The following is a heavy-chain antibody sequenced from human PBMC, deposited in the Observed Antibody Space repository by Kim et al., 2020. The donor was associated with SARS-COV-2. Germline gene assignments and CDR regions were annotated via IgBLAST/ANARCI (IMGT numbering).Heavy chain of an antibody. D-gene: IGHD3-10*01. CDR3: ARRVSMGNWGSFDP. V-gene: IGHV4-59*08. J-gene: IGHJ5*02. Sequence: SETLSLICTVSGDSITHYFWNWIRQSPGNGLEWIGHVSHSGNNVYNPSFESRVTLFMDTAKNQFSLNLRSVTDADTAVYYCARRVSMGNWGSFDP. CDR2: VSHSGNN. CDR1: GDSITHYF.